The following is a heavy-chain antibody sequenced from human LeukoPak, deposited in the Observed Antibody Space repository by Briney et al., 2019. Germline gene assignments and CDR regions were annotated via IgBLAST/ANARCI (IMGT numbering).Heavy chain of an antibody. D-gene: IGHD1-26*01. Sequence: SETLSLTCAVYGGSFSGYYWSWIRQPPGKGLEWIGEINHSGSTNYNPSLKSRVTISVDTSKNQFSLKLSSVTAADTAVYYCARGLATYNWFDLWGQGTLVTVSS. CDR1: GGSFSGYY. CDR2: INHSGST. J-gene: IGHJ5*02. CDR3: ARGLATYNWFDL. V-gene: IGHV4-34*01.